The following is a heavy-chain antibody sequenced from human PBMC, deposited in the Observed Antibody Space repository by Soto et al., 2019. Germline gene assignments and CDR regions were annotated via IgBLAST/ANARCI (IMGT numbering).Heavy chain of an antibody. Sequence: ASVKVSCKASGYTFIGYYIHWVRQAPGQGLEWMGRINPRSGDTTYAQKFQGRLTMTRDTSISTAYMELSSLRSDDTAVYYCGRDGVGATPLGWFDPWGQGSLVTVSS. V-gene: IGHV1-2*06. J-gene: IGHJ5*02. CDR1: GYTFIGYY. D-gene: IGHD1-26*01. CDR2: INPRSGDT. CDR3: GRDGVGATPLGWFDP.